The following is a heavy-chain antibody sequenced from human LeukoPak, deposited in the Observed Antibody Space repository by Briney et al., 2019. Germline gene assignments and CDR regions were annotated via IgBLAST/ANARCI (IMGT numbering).Heavy chain of an antibody. J-gene: IGHJ3*02. V-gene: IGHV1-46*01. CDR2: INPSGGST. CDR1: GYTFTSYY. Sequence: ASVKVSCKASGYTFTSYYMHWVRQAPGQGLEWMGIINPSGGSTSYAQKFQGRVTMTRDTSTSTAYMELSSLRSEDTAVYYCARAPIRRPAFDIWGQGTMVTVSS. CDR3: ARAPIRRPAFDI.